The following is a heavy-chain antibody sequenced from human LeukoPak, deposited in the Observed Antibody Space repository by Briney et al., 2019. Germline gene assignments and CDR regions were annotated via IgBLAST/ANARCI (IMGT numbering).Heavy chain of an antibody. Sequence: GGSLRLSCAASGFTFSSYEMNWVRQAPGKGLEWVSSISSASSYIYYADSVKGRFTISRDNAKNSLYLQMNSLRAEDTAVYYCARDPYDSSGYYSSHFDYWGQGTLVTVSS. CDR1: GFTFSSYE. D-gene: IGHD3-22*01. CDR3: ARDPYDSSGYYSSHFDY. CDR2: ISSASSYI. J-gene: IGHJ4*02. V-gene: IGHV3-21*01.